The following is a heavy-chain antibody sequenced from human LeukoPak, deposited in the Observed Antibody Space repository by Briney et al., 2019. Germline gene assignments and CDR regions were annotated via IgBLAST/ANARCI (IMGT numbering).Heavy chain of an antibody. Sequence: PGGSLRLSCAASAFTFSTYWMHWVRQGPGKGLVWVSGINSDGSSTNYADSVKGRFTISRDNSKNTLYLQMHSLRADDTAVYYCAKGDYGDYFGQGTLVTVSS. CDR2: INSDGSST. J-gene: IGHJ4*02. CDR1: AFTFSTYW. CDR3: AKGDYGDY. V-gene: IGHV3-74*01.